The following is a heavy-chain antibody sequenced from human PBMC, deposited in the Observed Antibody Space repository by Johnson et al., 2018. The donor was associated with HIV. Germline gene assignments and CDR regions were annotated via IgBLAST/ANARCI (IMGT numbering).Heavy chain of an antibody. CDR2: IYSGGST. CDR1: GFTVSSNY. CDR3: ATFGYTSGWIVTDDAFDV. Sequence: MQLVESGGGLVQPGGSLRLSCAASGFTVSSNYMSWVRQAPGKGLEWVSVIYSGGSTYYADSVKGRFTISRDNSKNTLYLQMNSLRAEDTAVYYCATFGYTSGWIVTDDAFDVWGHGTLVTVSS. J-gene: IGHJ3*01. D-gene: IGHD6-19*01. V-gene: IGHV3-66*02.